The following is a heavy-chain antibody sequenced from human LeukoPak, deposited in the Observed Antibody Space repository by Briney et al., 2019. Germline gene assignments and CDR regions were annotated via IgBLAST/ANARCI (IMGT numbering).Heavy chain of an antibody. CDR1: GFTFSSYA. CDR2: ISGSGGST. V-gene: IGHV3-23*01. Sequence: PGASLRLSCAASGFTFSSYAMNWVRQAPGKGLEWVSVISGSGGSTFHADSVKGRFTISRDNSKNTLYLQMNSLRAEDTAVYYCARDSTYSSSWYRHGMDVWGKGTTVTVSS. D-gene: IGHD6-13*01. CDR3: ARDSTYSSSWYRHGMDV. J-gene: IGHJ6*04.